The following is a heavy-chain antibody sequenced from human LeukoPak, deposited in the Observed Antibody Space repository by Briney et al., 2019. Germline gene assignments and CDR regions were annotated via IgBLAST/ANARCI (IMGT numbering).Heavy chain of an antibody. V-gene: IGHV4-59*08. J-gene: IGHJ4*02. CDR2: VHDRGAT. CDR1: GGSIGRYY. D-gene: IGHD1-14*01. CDR3: TRQGLKSGEPWFDY. Sequence: SETLSLTCTVSGGSIGRYYWSCIRQPPGKGLEGIGYVHDRGATHYNATLKSRVTMSVDTSRDQFSLRLSSVTAADTAVYYCTRQGLKSGEPWFDYWGQGTLVTVSS.